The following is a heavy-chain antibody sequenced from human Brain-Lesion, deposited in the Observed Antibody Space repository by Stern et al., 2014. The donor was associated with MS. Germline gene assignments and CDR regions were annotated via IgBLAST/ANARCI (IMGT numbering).Heavy chain of an antibody. Sequence: QVQLVQSGAEVKKPGASVKVSCKVSGYTLTELSMHWGRQAPRNGLEWMGGFDPEDGETIYAQKFQGRVTMTEDTSTDTAYMELSSLRSEDTAVYYCATLSPGAGGNYYRHFDYWGQGTLVTVSS. CDR3: ATLSPGAGGNYYRHFDY. CDR2: FDPEDGET. J-gene: IGHJ4*02. V-gene: IGHV1-24*01. CDR1: GYTLTELS. D-gene: IGHD1-26*01.